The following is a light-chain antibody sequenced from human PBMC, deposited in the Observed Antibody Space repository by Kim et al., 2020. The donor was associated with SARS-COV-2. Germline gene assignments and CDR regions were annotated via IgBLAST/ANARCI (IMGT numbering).Light chain of an antibody. CDR1: QSIGTY. CDR3: QQSHTTPLLT. CDR2: AAS. J-gene: IGKJ4*01. Sequence: DIQMTQSPSSLAASLGDRVTIACRASQSIGTYLNWYQQKPGQAPKLLIFAASTLQSGIPSRFSGSGSGTDFTLTITSLQPEDFATYYCQQSHTTPLLTFGGGTKLEI. V-gene: IGKV1-39*01.